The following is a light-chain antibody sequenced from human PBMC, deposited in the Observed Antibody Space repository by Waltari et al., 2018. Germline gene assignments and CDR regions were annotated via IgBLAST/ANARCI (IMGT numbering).Light chain of an antibody. V-gene: IGKV3-20*01. J-gene: IGKJ4*01. CDR2: DAS. CDR3: QQYGSSPLT. CDR1: QSVRRNY. Sequence: EIVLTQSPGTLSLSPGERATLPCTATQSVRRNYLAWYQQKPGQAPRLLIYDASNRATGIPDRFSGSGAGTDFTLTISRLEPEYFAVYYCQQYGSSPLTFGGGTKVEIK.